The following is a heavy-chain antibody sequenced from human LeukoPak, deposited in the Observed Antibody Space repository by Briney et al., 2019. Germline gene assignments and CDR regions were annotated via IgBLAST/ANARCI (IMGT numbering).Heavy chain of an antibody. Sequence: ASVKVSCKASGVTFSSYAISWVRQAPGQGLEWMGGIIPIFGTANYAQKFQGRVTITADESTSTAYMELSSLRSEDTAAYYCARGNYDFGSGYSLALGGDWFDPWGQGTLVTVSS. J-gene: IGHJ5*02. CDR3: ARGNYDFGSGYSLALGGDWFDP. CDR2: IIPIFGTA. V-gene: IGHV1-69*13. CDR1: GVTFSSYA. D-gene: IGHD3-3*01.